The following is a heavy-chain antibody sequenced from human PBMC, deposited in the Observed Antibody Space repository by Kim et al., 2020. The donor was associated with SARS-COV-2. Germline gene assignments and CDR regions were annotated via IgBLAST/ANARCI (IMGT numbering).Heavy chain of an antibody. CDR2: IYSGGST. V-gene: IGHV3-53*01. CDR3: ESGIQMLANYYSGMDV. J-gene: IGHJ6*02. D-gene: IGHD1-20*01. Sequence: GGSLRLSCAASGFTVSNNYMNWVRQAPGKGLEWVSVIYSGGSTYYADSATGRFTISRDNSKDTMYLQLNSLRAEDTAENSCESGIQMLANYYSGMDVWG. CDR1: GFTVSNNY.